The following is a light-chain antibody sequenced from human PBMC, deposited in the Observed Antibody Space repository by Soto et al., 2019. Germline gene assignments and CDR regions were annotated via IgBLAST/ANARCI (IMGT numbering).Light chain of an antibody. CDR2: EVS. J-gene: IGLJ1*01. V-gene: IGLV2-8*01. CDR1: SSDVGGYNY. Sequence: QSVLTQPPSASGSPGQSVTISCTGTSSDVGGYNYVSWYQQHPGKAPKLMICEVSKRPSGVPDRFSGSKSGNTASLTVSGLQAEDEADYYCSSYAGSNNFVFGTGTKSPS. CDR3: SSYAGSNNFV.